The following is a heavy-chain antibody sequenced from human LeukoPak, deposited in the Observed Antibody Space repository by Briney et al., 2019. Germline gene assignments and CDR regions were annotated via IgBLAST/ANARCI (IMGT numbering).Heavy chain of an antibody. Sequence: GESLKISCKGSGFSFSTSWIGWVGQMPGKGLEWMGIIYPGDSDTSYSPSFQGQVTISADKSINTAYLQWSSLRASDTAIYYCAKLSATYHLDYWGQGTLVTVSS. V-gene: IGHV5-51*01. J-gene: IGHJ4*02. CDR1: GFSFSTSW. CDR2: IYPGDSDT. D-gene: IGHD1-14*01. CDR3: AKLSATYHLDY.